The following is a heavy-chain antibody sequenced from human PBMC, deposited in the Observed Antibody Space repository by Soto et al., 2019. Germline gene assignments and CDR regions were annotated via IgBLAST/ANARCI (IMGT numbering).Heavy chain of an antibody. D-gene: IGHD3-10*01. Sequence: EVQMLESGGGLVQPGGSLRLSCAASGFTFSSFGMTWVRQAPGKGLEWVSGDSGRGDNTHYADSVKGRFTISRDNSKYMLFLQMNSLRAEDTAVYYCASASPAGDFWGQGTLVSVSS. CDR2: DSGRGDNT. CDR3: ASASPAGDF. CDR1: GFTFSSFG. V-gene: IGHV3-23*01. J-gene: IGHJ4*02.